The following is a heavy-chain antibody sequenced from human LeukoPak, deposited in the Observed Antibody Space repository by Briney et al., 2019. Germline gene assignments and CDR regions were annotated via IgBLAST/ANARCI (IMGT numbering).Heavy chain of an antibody. CDR3: ARDQSSAAGFTFYYYAMDV. D-gene: IGHD6-19*01. CDR2: ISSSGSYI. CDR1: GFTFSSYA. Sequence: GGSLRLSCAASGFTFSSYAMSWVRQAPGKGLEWVSSISSSGSYINYGDSVKGRFTISRDNAKNSLYLQMNSLRAEDTAVYYCARDQSSAAGFTFYYYAMDVWGQGTTVTVSS. V-gene: IGHV3-21*04. J-gene: IGHJ6*02.